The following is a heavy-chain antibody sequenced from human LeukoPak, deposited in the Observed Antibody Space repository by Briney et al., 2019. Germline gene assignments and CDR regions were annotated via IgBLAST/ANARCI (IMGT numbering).Heavy chain of an antibody. CDR1: GFTFSSYG. D-gene: IGHD3-16*01. Sequence: GGSLRLSCAASGFTFSSYGMHWVRQAPGKGLEWVAVIWYDGSNKYYADSVKGRFTISRDNSKNTLYLQMNSLRAEDTAVYYCARGGGRYYYYGMDVWGQGTTVTVSS. CDR3: ARGGGRYYYYGMDV. J-gene: IGHJ6*02. CDR2: IWYDGSNK. V-gene: IGHV3-33*01.